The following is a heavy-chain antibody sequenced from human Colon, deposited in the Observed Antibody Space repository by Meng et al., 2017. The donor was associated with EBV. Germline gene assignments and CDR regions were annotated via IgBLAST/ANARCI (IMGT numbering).Heavy chain of an antibody. V-gene: IGHV4-30-2*01. CDR1: GDSISSGDYS. CDR2: IYHGGTT. J-gene: IGHJ5*02. CDR3: ARGQYCGGDCYWFDP. Sequence: SDPIRVNPSKSLSLTCAVLGDSISSGDYSWSWIRQPPGQGLEWIGYIYHGGTTYNTSLKSRVTISVDNSKNQFSLRLTSVTAADTAVYYCARGQYCGGDCYWFDPWGQGTLVTVSS. D-gene: IGHD2-21*02.